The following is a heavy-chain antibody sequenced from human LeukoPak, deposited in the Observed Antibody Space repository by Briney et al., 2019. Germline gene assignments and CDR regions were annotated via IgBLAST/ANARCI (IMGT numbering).Heavy chain of an antibody. CDR1: GDSISSSNW. D-gene: IGHD3-9*01. CDR3: ARDSPARYFDWLPTGGGYDAFDI. J-gene: IGHJ3*02. V-gene: IGHV4-4*02. CDR2: IYHSGRT. Sequence: SSETLSLTCTVSGDSISSSNWWSWVRQPPGKGLEWIGEIYHSGRTNYNPSLKSRLTILVEKSKNQFSLKLSSVTAADTAVYYCARDSPARYFDWLPTGGGYDAFDIWGQGTMVTVSS.